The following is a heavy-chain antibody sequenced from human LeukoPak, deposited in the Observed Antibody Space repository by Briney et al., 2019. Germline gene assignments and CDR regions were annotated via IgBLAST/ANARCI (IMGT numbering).Heavy chain of an antibody. D-gene: IGHD6-19*01. Sequence: SETLSLTCAVYGGSFSGYYWSWIRQPPGKGLEWIGEINHSGGTNYNPSLKSRVTISVDTSKNQFSLKLSSVTAADTAVYYCARTGYSSGWLRHWGQGTLVTVSS. J-gene: IGHJ4*02. CDR3: ARTGYSSGWLRH. CDR1: GGSFSGYY. CDR2: INHSGGT. V-gene: IGHV4-34*01.